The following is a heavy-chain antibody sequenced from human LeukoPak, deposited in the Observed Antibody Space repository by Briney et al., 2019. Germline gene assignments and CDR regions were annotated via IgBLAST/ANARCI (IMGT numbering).Heavy chain of an antibody. CDR1: GYTFNSYG. Sequence: ASVTVSCKASGYTFNSYGISWVRQAPGQGLECMGWISAYNGNTNNAQKLQGRVTMTTDTSTSTAYMELRSLRSDDTAVYYCARDSKSITYYGMDVWGQGTTVTVSS. CDR3: ARDSKSITYYGMDV. J-gene: IGHJ6*02. CDR2: ISAYNGNT. V-gene: IGHV1-18*01. D-gene: IGHD1-14*01.